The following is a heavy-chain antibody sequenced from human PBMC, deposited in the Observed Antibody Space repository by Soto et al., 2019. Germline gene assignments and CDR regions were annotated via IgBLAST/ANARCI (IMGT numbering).Heavy chain of an antibody. CDR3: SGRMYSGRYHTSYYCDY. D-gene: IGHD1-26*01. J-gene: IGHJ4*02. CDR1: GYTFTSYG. CDR2: INAYNGNT. Sequence: ASVKVSCKASGYTFTSYGISWVRQAPGQGLEWMGWINAYNGNTNYAQKLQGRVTMTTDTSTSTAYMELRSLRSDDTAVYYCSGRMYSGRYHTSYYCDYWGQGTLVTVSS. V-gene: IGHV1-18*01.